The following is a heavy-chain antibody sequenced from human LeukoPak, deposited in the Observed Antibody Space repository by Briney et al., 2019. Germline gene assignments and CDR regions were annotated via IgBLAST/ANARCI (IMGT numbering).Heavy chain of an antibody. D-gene: IGHD3-10*01. CDR2: IYYSGST. CDR1: SGSVSGYY. Sequence: SETLSLTCAIYSGSVSGYYWSWIRQPPGKGLEWIGSIYYSGSTNYNPSLKSRVTISVDTSKNQFSLKLSSVTAADTAVYYCARRGGGYYYGSGRASWFDPWGQGTLVTVSS. J-gene: IGHJ5*02. CDR3: ARRGGGYYYGSGRASWFDP. V-gene: IGHV4-34*01.